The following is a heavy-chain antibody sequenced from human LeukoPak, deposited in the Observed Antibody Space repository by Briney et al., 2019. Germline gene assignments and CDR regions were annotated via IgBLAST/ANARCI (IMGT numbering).Heavy chain of an antibody. CDR3: ARVDILNTGYYMDV. V-gene: IGHV4-61*02. CDR1: GGSISSGSYY. J-gene: IGHJ6*03. Sequence: SQTLSLTCTVSGGSISSGSYYWSWIRQPAGKGLEWIGRIYTSGSTNYNPSLKSRVTISVDTSKNQFSLKLSSVTAADTAVYYCARVDILNTGYYMDVWGKGTTVTISS. D-gene: IGHD3-9*01. CDR2: IYTSGST.